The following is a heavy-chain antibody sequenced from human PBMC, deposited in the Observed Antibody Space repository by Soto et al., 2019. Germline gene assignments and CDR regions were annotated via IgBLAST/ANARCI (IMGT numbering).Heavy chain of an antibody. CDR1: GFTFSSYG. CDR2: ISHDGSNK. J-gene: IGHJ4*02. V-gene: IGHV3-30*18. D-gene: IGHD6-13*01. Sequence: QVQLVESGGGVVQPGRSLRLSCAASGFTFSSYGMHWVRQAPGKGLEWVSVISHDGSNKYYADSVKGRFTISRDNSKNTMYMQMNSLRAEDTAVYYCEKGDRIAAAGHFDYWGQGTLVTVSS. CDR3: EKGDRIAAAGHFDY.